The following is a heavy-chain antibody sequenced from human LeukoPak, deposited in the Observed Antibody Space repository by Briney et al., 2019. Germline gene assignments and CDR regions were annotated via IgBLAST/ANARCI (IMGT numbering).Heavy chain of an antibody. V-gene: IGHV3-74*01. CDR2: INSDGSST. D-gene: IGHD4-17*01. CDR1: GFTFSSYW. Sequence: GGSLRLSGAASGFTFSSYWMHWVRQAPGKGLVWVSRINSDGSSTSYADSVKGRFTISRDNAKNTLYLQMNSLRAEDTAVYYCAREPTDDYGDLTDAFDIWGQGTMVTVSS. J-gene: IGHJ3*02. CDR3: AREPTDDYGDLTDAFDI.